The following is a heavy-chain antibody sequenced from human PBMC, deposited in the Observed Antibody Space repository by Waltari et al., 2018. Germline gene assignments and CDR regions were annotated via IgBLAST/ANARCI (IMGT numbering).Heavy chain of an antibody. CDR2: INHSGST. V-gene: IGHV4-34*01. CDR1: GGSFSAYY. D-gene: IGHD1-26*01. J-gene: IGHJ4*02. Sequence: QVQLQQWGAGLLKPSETLSLTCAVYGGSFSAYYWSWIRQPPGKGLEWIGEINHSGSTNYNPSLKSRVTISVDTSKNQFSLKLSSVTAADTAVYYCARRRSYYYFDYWGQGTLVTVSS. CDR3: ARRRSYYYFDY.